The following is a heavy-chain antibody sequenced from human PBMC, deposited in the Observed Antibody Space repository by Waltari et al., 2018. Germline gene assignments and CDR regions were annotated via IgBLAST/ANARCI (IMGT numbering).Heavy chain of an antibody. CDR3: ARGGYNVRNYDVLFDY. Sequence: QVQLVESGGGVVQTGTSLRLSCAASGFTFSRYAIHWVRQAPGKGLEWVSVIAYDGSDKFYVDSVKGRFTISRDDSQNMVHLQMNSLRPEDTAVYYCARGGYNVRNYDVLFDYWGQGTLVTVSS. CDR1: GFTFSRYA. CDR2: IAYDGSDK. J-gene: IGHJ4*02. D-gene: IGHD1-7*01. V-gene: IGHV3-30-3*01.